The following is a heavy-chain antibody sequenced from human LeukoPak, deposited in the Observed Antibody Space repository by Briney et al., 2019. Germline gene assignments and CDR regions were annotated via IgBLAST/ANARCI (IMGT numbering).Heavy chain of an antibody. CDR1: GFTFSSSW. J-gene: IGHJ4*02. CDR2: INQDEI. D-gene: IGHD3-10*01. V-gene: IGHV3-7*03. Sequence: PGGSLRLSCVASGFTFSSSWMSWVRQGPGKGLEWVASINQDEIHYVDAVRGRFTISRDNAKNSLYLQMNSLRAEDTAVYYCAKRGPGSPESGKYYFDYWGQGTLVTVSS. CDR3: AKRGPGSPESGKYYFDY.